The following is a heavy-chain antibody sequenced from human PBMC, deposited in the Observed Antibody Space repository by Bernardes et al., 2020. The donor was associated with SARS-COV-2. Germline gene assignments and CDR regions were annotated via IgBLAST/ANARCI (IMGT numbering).Heavy chain of an antibody. V-gene: IGHV3-30*01. CDR3: ARDPVLLWFAFDY. D-gene: IGHD3-10*01. CDR2: ISYDGSNK. Sequence: GSLRLSCAASGFTFSSYAMHWVRQAPGKGLEWVAVISYDGSNKYYADSVKGRFTISRDNSKNTLYLQMNSLRAEDTAVYYCARDPVLLWFAFDYWGQGTLITVSS. CDR1: GFTFSSYA. J-gene: IGHJ4*02.